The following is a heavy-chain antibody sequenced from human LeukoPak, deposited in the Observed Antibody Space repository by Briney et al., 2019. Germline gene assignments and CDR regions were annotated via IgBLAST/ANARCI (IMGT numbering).Heavy chain of an antibody. V-gene: IGHV4-4*02. CDR3: ASEGRSLGCSGGSCYSHAFDI. CDR1: GGSISNTNW. J-gene: IGHJ3*02. CDR2: ISLSGLT. Sequence: PSETLSLTCGVSGGSISNTNWWSWVRQPPGQGLEWIGEISLSGLTNYNPSLKSRVTMSVDTSKNQFSLKLSSVTAADTAVYYCASEGRSLGCSGGSCYSHAFDIWGQGTMVTVSS. D-gene: IGHD2-15*01.